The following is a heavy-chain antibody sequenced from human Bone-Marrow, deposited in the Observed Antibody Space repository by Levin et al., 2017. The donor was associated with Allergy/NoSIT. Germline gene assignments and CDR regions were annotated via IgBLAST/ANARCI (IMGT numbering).Heavy chain of an antibody. Sequence: PKASVKVSCKASGGTFSSYAISWVRQAPGQGLEWMGGIIPIFGTANYAQKFQGRVTITADESTSTAYMELSSLRSEDTAVYYCARVTIAAAARVGRTGTYYYYYYMDVWGKGTTVTVSS. CDR2: IIPIFGTA. D-gene: IGHD6-13*01. CDR1: GGTFSSYA. CDR3: ARVTIAAAARVGRTGTYYYYYYMDV. V-gene: IGHV1-69*13. J-gene: IGHJ6*03.